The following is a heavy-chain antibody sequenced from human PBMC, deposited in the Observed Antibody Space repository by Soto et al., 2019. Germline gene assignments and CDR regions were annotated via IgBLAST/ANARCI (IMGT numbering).Heavy chain of an antibody. D-gene: IGHD3-10*01. CDR2: IWYDGSNK. CDR1: GFTFSSYG. J-gene: IGHJ6*02. Sequence: GGSLRLSCAASGFTFSSYGMHWVRQAPGKGLEWVAVIWYDGSNKYYADSVKGRFTISRDNSKNTLYLQMNSLRAEDTAVYYCASGYYGSGSYEDGMDVWGQGTTVTVSS. V-gene: IGHV3-33*01. CDR3: ASGYYGSGSYEDGMDV.